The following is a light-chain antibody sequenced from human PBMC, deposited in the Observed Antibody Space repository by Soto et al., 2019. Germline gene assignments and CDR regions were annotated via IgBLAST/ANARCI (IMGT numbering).Light chain of an antibody. CDR2: GSS. J-gene: IGKJ3*01. Sequence: ETVLTQSPGTLSLSPGERATLSCRASQSVSSSYLAWYQQKPGQPPRLLISGSSIRATGIPKRFSGSASGTNFTLTISSLEPEDFAVFYCQQYGSSPFTFGPGTKVD. V-gene: IGKV3-20*01. CDR1: QSVSSSY. CDR3: QQYGSSPFT.